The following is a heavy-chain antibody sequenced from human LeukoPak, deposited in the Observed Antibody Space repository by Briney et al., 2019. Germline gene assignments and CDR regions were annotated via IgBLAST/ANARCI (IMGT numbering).Heavy chain of an antibody. CDR3: ARDRSSVTMIVVVRNPIDP. V-gene: IGHV4-61*02. CDR2: IYTSGST. CDR1: GNSISSGDNY. D-gene: IGHD3-22*01. Sequence: SETLSLTCTVSGNSISSGDNYWSWIRQPAGKGLEWIGRIYTSGSTNYNPSLKSRVTMSVDTSKNQFSLKLSSVTAADTAVYYCARDRSSVTMIVVVRNPIDPWGQGTLVTVSS. J-gene: IGHJ5*02.